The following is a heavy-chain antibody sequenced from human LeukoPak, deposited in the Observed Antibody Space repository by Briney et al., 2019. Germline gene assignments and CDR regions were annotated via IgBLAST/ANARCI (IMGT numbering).Heavy chain of an antibody. CDR1: GFTLRSYA. J-gene: IGHJ3*02. CDR3: ATGYIDDAFDI. CDR2: ISGSGGST. V-gene: IGHV3-23*01. D-gene: IGHD6-13*01. Sequence: QSGGSLRLSCAAYGFTLRSYAMSWVRQAPGKGLEWVSAISGSGGSTYYADSVKGRFTISRDNSKNTLYLQMNSLRAEDTAVYCCATGYIDDAFDIWGQGTMVTVSS.